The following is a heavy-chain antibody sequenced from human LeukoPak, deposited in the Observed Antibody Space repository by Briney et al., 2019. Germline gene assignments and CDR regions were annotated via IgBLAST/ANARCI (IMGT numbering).Heavy chain of an antibody. D-gene: IGHD1-26*01. J-gene: IGHJ5*02. CDR1: GFSFSGAW. Sequence: GGSLRLSCAASGFSFSGAWMSWVRQAPGKGLEWVGRVKGKADGGTTDYAAPVRGRFTSTSDDSKNTLYLQMNSRKIEDTDVYYCSTANIGYFPWGRRTVDTVSS. CDR2: VKGKADGGTT. V-gene: IGHV3-15*01. CDR3: STANIGYFP.